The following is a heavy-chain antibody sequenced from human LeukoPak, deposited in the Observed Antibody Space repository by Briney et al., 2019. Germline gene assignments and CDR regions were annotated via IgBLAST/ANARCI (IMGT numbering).Heavy chain of an antibody. D-gene: IGHD6-19*01. CDR1: GFTFNNYA. Sequence: GGSLRLSCSASGFTFNNYAMYWVRQAPGKGLGYVSGISNNGDSTFHADSVKGRFTISRDNSNNTLYLQMSSLRAEDTAVYYCAKATSSSGGDSWGQGTLVTVSS. CDR3: AKATSSSGGDS. J-gene: IGHJ4*02. V-gene: IGHV3-64D*09. CDR2: ISNNGDST.